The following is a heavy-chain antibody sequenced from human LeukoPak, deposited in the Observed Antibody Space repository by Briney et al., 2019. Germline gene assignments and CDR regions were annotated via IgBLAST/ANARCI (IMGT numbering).Heavy chain of an antibody. CDR1: GFSFSYYW. V-gene: IGHV3-13*01. CDR3: AREWRGIASHFHGMDV. Sequence: PGGSLRLSCAASGFSFSYYWMHWVRQAAGRGLEWVSALVTNGDAYYLGSVRGRFTISRENVKNSLYLQMNSLGVEDTAVYYCAREWRGIASHFHGMDVWGQGTTVTVSS. D-gene: IGHD6-6*01. CDR2: LVTNGDA. J-gene: IGHJ6*02.